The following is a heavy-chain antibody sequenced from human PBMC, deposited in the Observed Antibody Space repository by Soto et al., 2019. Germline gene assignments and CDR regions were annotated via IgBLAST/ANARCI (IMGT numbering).Heavy chain of an antibody. CDR2: ISSSSRYR. J-gene: IGHJ4*02. D-gene: IGHD1-26*01. Sequence: VGSLRLSCAASGFTFSDHYMIWIRQAPGKGLEWVSFISSSSRYRNYTDSVKGRFTISRDDARNSLYLQMNSLRVEDTAVYYCVRDPGSYYADYWGQGTLVTVSS. CDR3: VRDPGSYYADY. CDR1: GFTFSDHY. V-gene: IGHV3-11*06.